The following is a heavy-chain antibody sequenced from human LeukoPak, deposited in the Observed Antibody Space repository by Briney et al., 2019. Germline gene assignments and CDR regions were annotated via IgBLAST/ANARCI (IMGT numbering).Heavy chain of an antibody. D-gene: IGHD1-26*01. CDR1: GFMFTSYW. J-gene: IGHJ4*02. CDR3: AREEVGATYDY. V-gene: IGHV3-7*03. CDR2: TKQDGSEK. Sequence: PGGSLRLSCAASGFMFTSYWMSWVRQAPGKGLEWVANTKQDGSEKYYVDSVKGRFTISRDNAKNSLYLQMNSLRAEDTALYHCAREEVGATYDYWGQGTLVTVSS.